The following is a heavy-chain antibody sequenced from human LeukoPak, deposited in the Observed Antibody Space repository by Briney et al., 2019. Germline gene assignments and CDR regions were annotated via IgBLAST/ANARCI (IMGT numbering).Heavy chain of an antibody. J-gene: IGHJ4*02. D-gene: IGHD6-13*01. V-gene: IGHV3-7*01. CDR1: GFTFSTYW. CDR2: IDQDGSEN. Sequence: PGGSLRLSCAASGFTFSTYWMSWVRQAPGKGLEWVANIDQDGSENSYVDSVKGRFTISRDNAKNSLYLQMNSLRAEDTALYYCARDQGAAGDYWGQGTLVTVSS. CDR3: ARDQGAAGDY.